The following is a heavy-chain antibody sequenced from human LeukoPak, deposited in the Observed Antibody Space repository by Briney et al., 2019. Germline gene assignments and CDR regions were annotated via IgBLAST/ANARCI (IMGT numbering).Heavy chain of an antibody. Sequence: SETLSLTCTVSDGSMSGSSIFWGSWVWIRQSPGKGLECIGSIYNSGSTYYNPSLKSRVTISVDTSKNQFALKLSSVTAADTAVYYCARGWGYCTNGVCPYGYRGTDYWGQGTLVTVSS. CDR1: DGSMSGSSIF. CDR3: ARGWGYCTNGVCPYGYRGTDY. J-gene: IGHJ4*02. V-gene: IGHV4-39*06. D-gene: IGHD2-8*01. CDR2: IYNSGST.